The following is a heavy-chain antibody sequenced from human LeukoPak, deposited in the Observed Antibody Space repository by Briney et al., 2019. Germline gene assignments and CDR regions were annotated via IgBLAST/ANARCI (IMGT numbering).Heavy chain of an antibody. J-gene: IGHJ1*01. D-gene: IGHD1-26*01. CDR1: GYSISSGYY. V-gene: IGHV4-38-2*02. CDR3: ARQATGNFQH. CDR2: IYHSGST. Sequence: PSETLSLTCTVSGYSISSGYYWGWIRQPPGKGLEWIGSIYHSGSTYYNPSLKSRVTISVDTSKNQFSLKLSSVTAADTAVYYCARQATGNFQHWGQGTLVTVSS.